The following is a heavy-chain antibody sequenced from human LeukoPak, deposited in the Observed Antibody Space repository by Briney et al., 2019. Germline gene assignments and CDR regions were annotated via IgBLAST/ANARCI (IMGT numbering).Heavy chain of an antibody. CDR1: GGSISSGDYY. CDR2: IYYSGST. CDR3: AREYQLTAFDI. D-gene: IGHD2-2*01. Sequence: SQTLSLTCTVSGGSISSGDYYWSWLRQPPGKGLEWIGYIYYSGSTYYNPSLKSRVIISVDTSKNQFSLKLSSVTAADTAVYYCAREYQLTAFDIWGQGTMVTVSS. V-gene: IGHV4-30-4*08. J-gene: IGHJ3*02.